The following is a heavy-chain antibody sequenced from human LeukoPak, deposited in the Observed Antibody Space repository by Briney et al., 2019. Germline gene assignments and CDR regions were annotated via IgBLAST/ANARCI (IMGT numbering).Heavy chain of an antibody. D-gene: IGHD2-2*01. V-gene: IGHV1-2*02. CDR2: INPHSGGT. CDR3: ARNPSPPPSWFEP. Sequence: GASVPVSCKASGYTFTGYYMHWVRQAPGQGLEGMGWINPHSGGTDYAQKFQGRVTMTRDSAISTAYMQLSRLRSDDTAVYYCARNPSPPPSWFEPWGQGTLVTVSS. CDR1: GYTFTGYY. J-gene: IGHJ5*02.